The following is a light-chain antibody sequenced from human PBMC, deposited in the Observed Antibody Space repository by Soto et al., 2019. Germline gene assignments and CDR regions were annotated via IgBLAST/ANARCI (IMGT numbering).Light chain of an antibody. J-gene: IGKJ1*01. CDR1: QSVNSNY. Sequence: EIVLTQSPGTLSLSPGERATLSCRASQSVNSNYLAWYQQKPGQGPRLLMYGASSRATGIPDRFSGSGSGTDFTLTISRLEPEDFAVYSCQQDDNSPRTFGQGTKVEIK. CDR2: GAS. V-gene: IGKV3-20*01. CDR3: QQDDNSPRT.